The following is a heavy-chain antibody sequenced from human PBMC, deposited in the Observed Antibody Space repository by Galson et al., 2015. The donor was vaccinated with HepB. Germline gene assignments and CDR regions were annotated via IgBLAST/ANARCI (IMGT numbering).Heavy chain of an antibody. J-gene: IGHJ5*02. Sequence: SLRLSCAASGFTFSDYYMSWIRQAPGKGLECISYISSSGNNIFYAGSVRGRFTISRDNATNSLYLQMTSLRDDDTAVYYCARLDVSDSRCVSLVESWGQGTRVTVSS. D-gene: IGHD2-2*01. V-gene: IGHV3-11*01. CDR3: ARLDVSDSRCVSLVES. CDR1: GFTFSDYY. CDR2: ISSSGNNI.